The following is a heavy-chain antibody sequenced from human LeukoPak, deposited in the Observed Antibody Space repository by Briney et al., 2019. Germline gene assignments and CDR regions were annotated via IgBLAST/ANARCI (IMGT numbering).Heavy chain of an antibody. CDR2: INPNSGGT. D-gene: IGHD6-19*01. CDR1: GYTFTGYY. J-gene: IGHJ4*02. CDR3: ARGYYVRSSGWSGNYFDY. V-gene: IGHV1-2*02. Sequence: ASVKVSCKACGYTFTGYYMHWVRQAPGQGLEWMGWINPNSGGTNYAQKFQGRVTMTRDTSISTAYMELSRLRSDDTAVYYCARGYYVRSSGWSGNYFDYWGQGTLVTVSS.